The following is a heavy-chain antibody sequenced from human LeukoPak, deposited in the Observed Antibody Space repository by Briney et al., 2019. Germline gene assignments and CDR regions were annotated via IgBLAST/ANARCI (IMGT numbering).Heavy chain of an antibody. CDR2: FDPEDGET. CDR3: ARDGGIAAAATDY. V-gene: IGHV1-24*01. J-gene: IGHJ4*02. Sequence: ASVKVSCKVSGYTLTELSMHWVRQAPGKGLEWMGGFDPEDGETIYAQKFQGRVTMTTDTSTTTAYMELRSLKSDDTAVYYCARDGGIAAAATDYWGQGTLITVSS. D-gene: IGHD6-13*01. CDR1: GYTLTELS.